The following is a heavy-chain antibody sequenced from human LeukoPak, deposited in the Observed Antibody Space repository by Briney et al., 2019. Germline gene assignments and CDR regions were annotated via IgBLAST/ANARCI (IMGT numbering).Heavy chain of an antibody. V-gene: IGHV3-7*04. Sequence: GGSLKLSCVGSGFTFSSFWMNWVRQVPGRGLQWLANIKEEGSLTTHEESVKGRFTIFRDNVANVLYLQMDSLRVDDTAIYYCARGRPTPGTDFWGEGTLVTVSS. D-gene: IGHD6-6*01. CDR3: ARGRPTPGTDF. CDR2: IKEEGSLT. CDR1: GFTFSSFW. J-gene: IGHJ4*02.